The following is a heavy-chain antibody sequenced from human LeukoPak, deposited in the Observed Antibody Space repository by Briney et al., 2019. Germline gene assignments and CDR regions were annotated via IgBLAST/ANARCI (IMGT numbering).Heavy chain of an antibody. J-gene: IGHJ3*02. Sequence: SVKVPCKASGGTFSSYAISWVRQAPGQGLEWMGRIIPILGIANYAQKFQGRVTITADKSTSTAYMELSSLRSEDTAVYYCARVNGGNSYDAFDIWGQGTMVTVSS. CDR2: IIPILGIA. D-gene: IGHD4-23*01. CDR3: ARVNGGNSYDAFDI. V-gene: IGHV1-69*04. CDR1: GGTFSSYA.